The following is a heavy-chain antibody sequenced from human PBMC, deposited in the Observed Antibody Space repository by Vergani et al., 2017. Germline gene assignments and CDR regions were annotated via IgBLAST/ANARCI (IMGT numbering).Heavy chain of an antibody. V-gene: IGHV4-31*03. CDR2: IYYSGTT. J-gene: IGHJ4*02. Sequence: QVQLQESGPGLVKPSQTLSLTCSVSGGSISSGGYYWSWIRQHPGKGLEWIGYIYYSGTTYYNPSLKSRVTISLDTSKNQFSLKLSSVTAADTAVYYCASHYDPSYYFDYWGQGTLVTVSS. CDR3: ASHYDPSYYFDY. D-gene: IGHD3-3*01. CDR1: GGSISSGGYY.